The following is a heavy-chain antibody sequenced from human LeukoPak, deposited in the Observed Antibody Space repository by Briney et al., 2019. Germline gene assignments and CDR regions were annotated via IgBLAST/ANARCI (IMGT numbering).Heavy chain of an antibody. CDR2: INHSGST. Sequence: SETLSLTCAVYGGSFSGYYWSWIRQPPGKGLEWIGEINHSGSTNYNPSLKSRVTISVDTSKNQFSLKLSSVTAADTAVYYCARDRDFWSGYSPANWFDPWGQGTLVTVSS. CDR1: GGSFSGYY. D-gene: IGHD3-3*01. J-gene: IGHJ5*02. V-gene: IGHV4-34*01. CDR3: ARDRDFWSGYSPANWFDP.